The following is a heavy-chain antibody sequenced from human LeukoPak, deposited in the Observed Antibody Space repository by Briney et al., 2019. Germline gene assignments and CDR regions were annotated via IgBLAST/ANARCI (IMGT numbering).Heavy chain of an antibody. J-gene: IGHJ3*02. D-gene: IGHD3-3*01. V-gene: IGHV1-69*13. Sequence: ASVKVSCKASGGALSSYAISWVRQAPGQGLEWMGGISPIFGTANYAQKFQGRVTITADESTSTAYMELSSLRSEDTAVYYRARDRDFWSGQTNDAFDIWGQGTMVTVSS. CDR3: ARDRDFWSGQTNDAFDI. CDR1: GGALSSYA. CDR2: ISPIFGTA.